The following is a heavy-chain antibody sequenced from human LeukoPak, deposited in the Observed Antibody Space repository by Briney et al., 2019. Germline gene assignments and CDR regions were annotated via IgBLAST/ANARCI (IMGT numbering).Heavy chain of an antibody. CDR1: GFTFTGHS. J-gene: IGHJ4*02. V-gene: IGHV3-30*04. D-gene: IGHD3-3*01. CDR3: ARVNDFGVVTPYFDY. Sequence: PGGSLRLSCAASGFTFTGHSMHWVRQPPGKGLEWVAVIGSDGRLDFYADSVKGRFTISRDNSKNTAYLQMSSLRAEDTAVYYCARVNDFGVVTPYFDYWGQGTLVTVSS. CDR2: IGSDGRLD.